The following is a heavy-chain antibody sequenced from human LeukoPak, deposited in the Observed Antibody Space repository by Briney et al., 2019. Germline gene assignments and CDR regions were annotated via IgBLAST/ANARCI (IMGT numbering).Heavy chain of an antibody. V-gene: IGHV3-23*01. CDR1: VYTFNTYA. J-gene: IGHJ4*02. Sequence: GGSLRLSCAASVYTFNTYAMGWVCQAPGEGLEWVSSIKGGGGDPFYADSVRGRFTISRDKSKNTMYLSLNSLRAEDTAVYFCAQGGHDFNPFYYWGQGTLVTVSS. D-gene: IGHD2-21*02. CDR2: IKGGGGDP. CDR3: AQGGHDFNPFYY.